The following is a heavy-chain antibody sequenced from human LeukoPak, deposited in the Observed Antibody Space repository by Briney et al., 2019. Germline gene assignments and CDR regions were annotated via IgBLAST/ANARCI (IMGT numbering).Heavy chain of an antibody. CDR3: ARQLYSSGWYLGFGAFDI. D-gene: IGHD6-19*01. CDR1: GGSISSSSYY. J-gene: IGHJ3*02. CDR2: IYYSGST. Sequence: ASETLSLTCTDSGGSISSSSYYWGWIRQPPGKGLEWIGSIYYSGSTYYNPSLKSRVTISVDTSKNQFSLKLSSVTAADTAVYYCARQLYSSGWYLGFGAFDIWGQGTMVTVSS. V-gene: IGHV4-39*01.